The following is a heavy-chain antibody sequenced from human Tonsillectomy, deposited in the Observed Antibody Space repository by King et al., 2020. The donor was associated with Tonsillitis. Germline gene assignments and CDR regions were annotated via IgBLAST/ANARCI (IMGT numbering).Heavy chain of an antibody. V-gene: IGHV4-61*02. D-gene: IGHD1-1*01. CDR1: SGSMRNGAYY. CDR3: AVKTGADKGFDY. CDR2: IYNSGST. J-gene: IGHJ4*02. Sequence: QLQESGPGLVEPSETLSLTCTVSSGSMRNGAYYWSWIRQSAGKGLEWIGRIYNSGSTSYNPSLNSRVTMTLDTSRNQFSLKIDSVTAADTAIYYCAVKTGADKGFDYWGQGTLVTVSS.